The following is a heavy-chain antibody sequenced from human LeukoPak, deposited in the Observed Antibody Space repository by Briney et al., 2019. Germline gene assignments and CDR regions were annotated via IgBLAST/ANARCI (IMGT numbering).Heavy chain of an antibody. D-gene: IGHD4-11*01. CDR1: GFTFSSYS. Sequence: GGSLRLSCAVSGFTFSSYSMNWVRQTPGKGLEWVSSITGSSTYIYYADSVKGRFTISRDNAKNSLYLQMNNLGAEDTAVYYCARDLTVTSTCWFDLWGQGTLVTVSS. CDR3: ARDLTVTSTCWFDL. V-gene: IGHV3-21*01. CDR2: ITGSSTYI. J-gene: IGHJ5*02.